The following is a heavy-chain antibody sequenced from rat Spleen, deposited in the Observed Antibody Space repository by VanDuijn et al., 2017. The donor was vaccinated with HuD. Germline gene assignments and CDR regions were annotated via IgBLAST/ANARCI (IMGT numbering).Heavy chain of an antibody. J-gene: IGHJ2*01. CDR3: ARQEDYGGYSRDYFGY. CDR2: ISTGGGST. D-gene: IGHD1-11*01. Sequence: EVQLVESGGGLVQPGRSLKLSCAASGFTFSNYYMAWVRQAPTKGLEWVAYISTGGGSTYYRDSMKGRFTISRENAKATLYLQMDSLRSEDTATYYCARQEDYGGYSRDYFGYWGQGVMVTVSS. CDR1: GFTFSNYY. V-gene: IGHV5-27*01.